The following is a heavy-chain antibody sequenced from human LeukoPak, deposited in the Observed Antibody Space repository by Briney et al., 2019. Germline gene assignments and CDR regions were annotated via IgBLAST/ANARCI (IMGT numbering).Heavy chain of an antibody. CDR1: GFTVITND. D-gene: IGHD1-14*01. CDR2: LYSDGNT. CDR3: ARGVEPLAANTLAY. J-gene: IGHJ4*02. Sequence: PGGSLRLSCAASGFTVITNDMSCVRQPPGNGLEWVSVLYSDGNTKYADSVQGRFTISRDNSKNTLYLEMNSLSPDDTAVYYCARGVEPLAANTLAYWGQGTLVTVSS. V-gene: IGHV3-53*01.